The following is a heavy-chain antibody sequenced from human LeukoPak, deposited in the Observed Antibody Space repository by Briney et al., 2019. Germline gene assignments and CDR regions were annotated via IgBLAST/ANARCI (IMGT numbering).Heavy chain of an antibody. CDR1: GGTVSSYS. D-gene: IGHD5-24*01. J-gene: IGHJ4*02. CDR2: IIPIFGTA. CDR3: ASGLEMATIEFDY. Sequence: SSVKVSCKASGGTVSSYSISWVRQPPGQGLEWMGGIIPIFGTANYAQKFQGRVTITTDESTSTAYMELSSLRSEDTAVYYCASGLEMATIEFDYWGQGTLVTVSS. V-gene: IGHV1-69*05.